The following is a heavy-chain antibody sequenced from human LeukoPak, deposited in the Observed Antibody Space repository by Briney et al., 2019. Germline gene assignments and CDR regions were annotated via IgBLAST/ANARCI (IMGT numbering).Heavy chain of an antibody. CDR2: ISTYSGNT. Sequence: GASVKVSCKASGYTFTSYGISWVRQAPGQGLEWMGWISTYSGNTNYAQKPQGRVIMTTDSSTSTAYMELKSLRSDDTAVYYCARHSGGTFFDYWGQGTLVTVSS. D-gene: IGHD4-23*01. V-gene: IGHV1-18*01. J-gene: IGHJ4*02. CDR1: GYTFTSYG. CDR3: ARHSGGTFFDY.